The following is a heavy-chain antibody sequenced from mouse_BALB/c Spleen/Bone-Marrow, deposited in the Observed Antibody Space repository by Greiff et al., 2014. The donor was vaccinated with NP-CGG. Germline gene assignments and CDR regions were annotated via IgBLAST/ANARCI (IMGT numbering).Heavy chain of an antibody. D-gene: IGHD4-1*01. CDR1: GYAFSSYW. CDR2: IYPGDGDT. V-gene: IGHV1-80*01. CDR3: ARGGRLTGYYFDY. J-gene: IGHJ2*01. Sequence: VHLVESGAELVRPGSSVKISCKASGYAFSSYWMNWVKQRPGQRLEWIGQIYPGDGDTNYNGNFKDKATLTTDKSSTTAYMQLSSLTSEDSAVYFCARGGRLTGYYFDYWGQGTTLTVSS.